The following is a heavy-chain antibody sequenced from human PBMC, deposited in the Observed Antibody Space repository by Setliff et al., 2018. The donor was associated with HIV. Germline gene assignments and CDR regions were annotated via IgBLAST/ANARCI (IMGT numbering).Heavy chain of an antibody. CDR3: ATSAESGFGIHWGVFNI. CDR1: GGSTSTSGYY. V-gene: IGHV4-39*01. CDR2: IYSSGST. Sequence: LSLTCTVSGGSTSTSGYYWGWIRQPPGKGREWIGSIYSSGSTYYNPSLKSRVTISVDTSKNQFSLKLKSVTAADTAVYYCATSAESGFGIHWGVFNIWGQGTRVTVSS. J-gene: IGHJ3*02. D-gene: IGHD3-10*01.